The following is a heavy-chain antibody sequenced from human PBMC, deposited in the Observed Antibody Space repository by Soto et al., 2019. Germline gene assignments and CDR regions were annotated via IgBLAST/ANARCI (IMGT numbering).Heavy chain of an antibody. CDR3: TKNFYFDS. J-gene: IGHJ4*02. Sequence: GGSLRLSCAASGFTFSSYAMSWVRQAPGKGLEWVSSINAVDEYTKYADSVKGRFTVSRDNPKNTVTLQMNSLRDEDTAVYYCTKNFYFDSWGQGTLVTVSS. CDR2: INAVDEYT. V-gene: IGHV3-23*01. CDR1: GFTFSSYA.